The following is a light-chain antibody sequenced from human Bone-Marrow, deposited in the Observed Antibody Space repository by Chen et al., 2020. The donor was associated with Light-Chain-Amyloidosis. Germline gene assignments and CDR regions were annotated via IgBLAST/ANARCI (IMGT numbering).Light chain of an antibody. CDR1: SSNIGTKN. CDR2: TDN. CDR3: AAWDGSLDGWV. Sequence: QSVLTQPPSASVSPVPRITTSRSGSSSNIGTKNVNWYQQLPGTAPKLLIYTDNQRPSGVPDRFSGSKSGTSASLAISGLQSEDEADYYCAAWDGSLDGWVFGGGTKLTVL. J-gene: IGLJ3*02. V-gene: IGLV1-44*01.